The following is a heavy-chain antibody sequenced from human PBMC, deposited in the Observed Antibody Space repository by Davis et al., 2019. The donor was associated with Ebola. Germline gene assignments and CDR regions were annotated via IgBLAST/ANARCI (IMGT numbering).Heavy chain of an antibody. CDR1: GGSISSSSYY. Sequence: GSLRLSCTVSGGSISSSSYYWGWIRQPPGKGLEWIGNIYYSGSTYYNPSLKSRVTISVDTSKNQFSLKLSSVTAADTAVYYCARGHSYGSMVYGLDVWGQGTTVTVSS. CDR3: ARGHSYGSMVYGLDV. D-gene: IGHD5-18*01. V-gene: IGHV4-39*01. CDR2: IYYSGST. J-gene: IGHJ6*02.